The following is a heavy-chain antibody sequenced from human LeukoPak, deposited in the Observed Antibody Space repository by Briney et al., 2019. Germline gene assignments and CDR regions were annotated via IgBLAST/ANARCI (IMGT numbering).Heavy chain of an antibody. Sequence: GASVKVSCKASGYTFTSYYMHWVRQAPGQGLEWMGIINPSGGSTSYAQKFKGRVTMTRDTSTSTVYMELSSLRSEDTAVYYCARDLVEGATGYYYGMDVWGQGTTVTVSS. CDR2: INPSGGST. D-gene: IGHD1-26*01. CDR3: ARDLVEGATGYYYGMDV. V-gene: IGHV1-46*01. J-gene: IGHJ6*02. CDR1: GYTFTSYY.